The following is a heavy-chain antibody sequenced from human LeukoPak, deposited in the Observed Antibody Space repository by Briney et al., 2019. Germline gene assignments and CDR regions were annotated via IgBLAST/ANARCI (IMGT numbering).Heavy chain of an antibody. CDR1: GFTFSSYS. J-gene: IGHJ4*02. V-gene: IGHV3-21*01. D-gene: IGHD3-10*01. Sequence: GGSLRLSCSASGFTFSSYSLNWVRQAPGKGLEWVSSISSTSYIYYADSVKGRFTTSRDNAKNSLYLQMNSLRAEDTAVYYCARDGSGRVPEMSAPDYWGQGTLVTVSS. CDR3: ARDGSGRVPEMSAPDY. CDR2: ISSTSYI.